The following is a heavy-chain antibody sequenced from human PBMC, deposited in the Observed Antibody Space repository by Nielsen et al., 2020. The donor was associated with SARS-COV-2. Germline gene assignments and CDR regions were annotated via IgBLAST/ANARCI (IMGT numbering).Heavy chain of an antibody. J-gene: IGHJ6*02. CDR3: AKDLGAYDSGYYGMDV. Sequence: GGSLRLSCTASGFTFSSYAMSWVRQAPGKGLEWVSAISGSGGSTYYADSVKGRFTISRDNSKNTLYLQMNSLRAEDTAVYYCAKDLGAYDSGYYGMDVWGQGTTVTVSS. CDR1: GFTFSSYA. D-gene: IGHD3-22*01. CDR2: ISGSGGST. V-gene: IGHV3-23*01.